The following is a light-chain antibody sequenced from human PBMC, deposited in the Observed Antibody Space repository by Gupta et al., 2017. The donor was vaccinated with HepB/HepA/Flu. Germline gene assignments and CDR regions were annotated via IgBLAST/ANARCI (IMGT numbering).Light chain of an antibody. CDR3: QSYDFEKHWV. V-gene: IGLV6-57*02. Sequence: ILTQSHSVTDPPGKTVTISCTASRASIASNYVRWYQQRPGSAPTTVIYEDVKRPSGVSDRFSGSIDSSSNSASLIISGLKTEDEADYYCQSYDFEKHWVFGGGTKLTVL. J-gene: IGLJ3*02. CDR2: EDV. CDR1: RASIASNY.